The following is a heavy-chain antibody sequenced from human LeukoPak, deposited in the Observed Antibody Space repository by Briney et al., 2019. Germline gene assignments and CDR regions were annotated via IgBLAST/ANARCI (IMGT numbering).Heavy chain of an antibody. Sequence: PSETLSLTCTVSGGSISSSSYYWGWIRQPPGKGLEWIGSIYYSGSTYYNPSLKSRVTISVDTSKNQFSLKLSSETAADTAVYYCARLDGCKTMYYFDYWGQGTLVTVSS. CDR3: ARLDGCKTMYYFDY. CDR2: IYYSGST. CDR1: GGSISSSSYY. J-gene: IGHJ4*02. D-gene: IGHD5-24*01. V-gene: IGHV4-39*01.